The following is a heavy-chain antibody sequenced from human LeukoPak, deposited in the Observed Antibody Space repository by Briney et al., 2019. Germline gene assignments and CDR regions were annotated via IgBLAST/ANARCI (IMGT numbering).Heavy chain of an antibody. CDR2: IRYDGSDK. D-gene: IGHD3-22*01. CDR3: AKVLGYDSSGYFDY. J-gene: IGHJ4*02. CDR1: GFTFTTYG. Sequence: GGSLRLSCVASGFTFTTYGMRWVRQAPGKGLEWVAFIRYDGSDKYYADSVKGRFTISRDNSKNTLYLQMNSLRVEDTAVYYCAKVLGYDSSGYFDYWGQGTPVTVSS. V-gene: IGHV3-30*02.